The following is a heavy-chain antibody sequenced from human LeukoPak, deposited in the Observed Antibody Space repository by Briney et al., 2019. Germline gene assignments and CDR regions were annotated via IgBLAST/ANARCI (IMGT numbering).Heavy chain of an antibody. D-gene: IGHD1-26*01. V-gene: IGHV4-38-2*02. CDR3: AREGWELLYFDC. CDR1: GYSISSGYY. J-gene: IGHJ4*02. CDR2: IYHSGST. Sequence: PSETLSLTCTVSGYSISSGYYWGWIRQPPGKGLEWIGSIYHSGSTYYNPSLKSRVTISVDTSKNQFSLKLSSVTAADTAVYYCAREGWELLYFDCWGQGTLVTVSS.